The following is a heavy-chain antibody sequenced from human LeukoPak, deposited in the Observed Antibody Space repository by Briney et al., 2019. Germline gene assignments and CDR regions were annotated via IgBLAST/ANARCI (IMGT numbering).Heavy chain of an antibody. CDR3: ARDMTRPYFFDH. V-gene: IGHV4-59*01. D-gene: IGHD2-2*01. CDR1: GGSISSYY. Sequence: KPSETLSLTCTVSGGSISSYYWSWIRQPPGKGLEWIGYIHDSGITNYNLSLKSRVTMSVDTSKNQFSLKLWSVTPADTAVYYCARDMTRPYFFDHWGQGTLVTVSS. CDR2: IHDSGIT. J-gene: IGHJ4*02.